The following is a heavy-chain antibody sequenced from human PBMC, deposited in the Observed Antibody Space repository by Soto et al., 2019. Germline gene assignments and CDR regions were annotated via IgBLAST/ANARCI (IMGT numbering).Heavy chain of an antibody. CDR3: TEGAGGSRHNWYSFDF. D-gene: IGHD2-15*01. J-gene: IGHJ4*02. V-gene: IGHV3-9*01. CDR2: IRWNSGSI. Sequence: EVQLVASGGGLVQPGRSLRLSCAASGFTFDDYAMHWVRHVPGKGLEWVSGIRWNSGSIVYADFVKGRFTISRDNATNSRCLQMNRLMAEDTALYYCTEGAGGSRHNWYSFDFWGQGTMVTVSS. CDR1: GFTFDDYA.